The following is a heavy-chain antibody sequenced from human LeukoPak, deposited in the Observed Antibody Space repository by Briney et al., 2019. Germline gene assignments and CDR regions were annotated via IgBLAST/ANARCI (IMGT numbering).Heavy chain of an antibody. CDR3: ARADIVVVPADYYYYGMDV. J-gene: IGHJ6*02. V-gene: IGHV1-69*04. CDR1: GYTFTSYD. D-gene: IGHD2-2*01. CDR2: IIPILGIA. Sequence: ASVKVSCKASGYTFTSYDINWVRQATGQGLEWMGRIIPILGIANYAQKFQGRVTITADKSTSTAYMELSSLRSEDTAVYYCARADIVVVPADYYYYGMDVWGQGTTVTVSS.